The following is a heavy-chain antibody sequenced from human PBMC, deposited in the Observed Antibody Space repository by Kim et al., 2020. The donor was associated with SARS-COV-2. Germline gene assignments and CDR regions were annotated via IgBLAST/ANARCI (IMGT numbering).Heavy chain of an antibody. J-gene: IGHJ4*02. V-gene: IGHV3-30*04. Sequence: GGSLRLSCAASGFTFSSYAMHWVRQAPGKGLEWVAVISYDGSNKYYADSVKGRFTISRDNSKNTLYLQMNSLRAEDTAVYYCARDNTYYYDSSGYYTWGQGTLVTVSS. CDR1: GFTFSSYA. D-gene: IGHD3-22*01. CDR2: ISYDGSNK. CDR3: ARDNTYYYDSSGYYT.